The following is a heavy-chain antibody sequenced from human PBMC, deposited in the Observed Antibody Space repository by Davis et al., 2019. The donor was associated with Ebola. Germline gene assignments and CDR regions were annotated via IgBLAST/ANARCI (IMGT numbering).Heavy chain of an antibody. CDR1: GFTFSSYA. CDR2: ISYDGSNK. CDR3: ARDITSVVVISYFDY. D-gene: IGHD3-22*01. Sequence: GESLKISCAASGFTFSSYAMHWVRQAPGKGLEWVAVISYDGSNKYYADSVKGRFTISRDNSKNTLYLQMNSLRAEDTAVYYCARDITSVVVISYFDYWGQGILVTVSS. V-gene: IGHV3-30-3*01. J-gene: IGHJ4*02.